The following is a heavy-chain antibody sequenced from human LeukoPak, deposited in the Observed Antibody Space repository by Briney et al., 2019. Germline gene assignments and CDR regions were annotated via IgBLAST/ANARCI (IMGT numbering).Heavy chain of an antibody. J-gene: IGHJ3*02. CDR1: GFTFSSYS. V-gene: IGHV3-21*01. CDR2: ISSSSSYI. D-gene: IGHD1-1*01. Sequence: PGGSLRLSCAASGFTFSSYSMNWVRQAPGKGLEWVSSISSSSSYIYYADSVKGRFTISRDNSKNTLYLQMNSLRAEDTAVYYCARDHHERAFDIWGQGTMVTVSS. CDR3: ARDHHERAFDI.